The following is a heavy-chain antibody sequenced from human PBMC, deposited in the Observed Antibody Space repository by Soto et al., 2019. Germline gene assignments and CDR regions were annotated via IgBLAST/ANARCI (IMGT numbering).Heavy chain of an antibody. V-gene: IGHV3-13*01. CDR1: GFTFSSYD. J-gene: IGHJ3*02. D-gene: IGHD3-9*01. CDR3: ARGGYDILTGYYKAPADSFDI. CDR2: IGTAGDT. Sequence: GGSLRLSCAASGFTFSSYDMHWVRQATGKGLEWVSAIGTAGDTYYPGSVKGRFTISRENAKNSLYLQMNSLRAGDTAVYYCARGGYDILTGYYKAPADSFDIWGQGTMVTVSS.